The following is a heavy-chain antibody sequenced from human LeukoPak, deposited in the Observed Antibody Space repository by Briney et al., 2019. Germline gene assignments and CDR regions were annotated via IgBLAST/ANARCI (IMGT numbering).Heavy chain of an antibody. Sequence: GGSLRLSCAASGFIFISYWMHWVRQAPGKGPVWVSRIKSDGSSPSYADSVKGRFTISRDNAKNTVYLQMNSLRAEDTAVYYCAKDGHYSNFYFDYWGQGTLVTVSS. J-gene: IGHJ4*02. V-gene: IGHV3-74*01. D-gene: IGHD4-11*01. CDR3: AKDGHYSNFYFDY. CDR2: IKSDGSSP. CDR1: GFIFISYW.